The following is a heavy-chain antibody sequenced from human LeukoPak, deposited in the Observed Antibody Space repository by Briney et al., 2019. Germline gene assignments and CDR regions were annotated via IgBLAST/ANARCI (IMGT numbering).Heavy chain of an antibody. CDR3: ARGSGCYYPLDY. Sequence: ASVKVSCKASGGTFSSYAISWVRQAPGQGLEWMGRIIPIFGTANYAQKFQGRVTITTDESTSTAYMELSSLRSEDTAVYYCARGSGCYYPLDYWGQGTLVTVSS. J-gene: IGHJ4*02. CDR2: IIPIFGTA. D-gene: IGHD3-22*01. V-gene: IGHV1-69*05. CDR1: GGTFSSYA.